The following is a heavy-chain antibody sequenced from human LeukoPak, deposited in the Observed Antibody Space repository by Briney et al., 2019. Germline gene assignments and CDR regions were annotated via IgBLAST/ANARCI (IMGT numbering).Heavy chain of an antibody. Sequence: GGSLRLSCAASAFTFSNYAMNWVRQAPGKGLEWVSAISSSGSSTYYADSVKGRFTISRDNSKNTLYLQMNSLRAEDTAVYYCAKDVPDSWGYFDYSGQGTLVTVFS. CDR1: AFTFSNYA. J-gene: IGHJ4*02. CDR3: AKDVPDSWGYFDY. D-gene: IGHD7-27*01. V-gene: IGHV3-23*01. CDR2: ISSSGSST.